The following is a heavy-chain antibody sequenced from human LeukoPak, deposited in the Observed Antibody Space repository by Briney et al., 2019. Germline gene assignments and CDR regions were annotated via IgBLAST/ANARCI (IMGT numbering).Heavy chain of an antibody. Sequence: GGSLRLSCAASGFTFSSYAMSWVRQAPGKGLEWVSAISGSGGSTYYADSVKGRFTISRDNSKDTLYLQMNSLSAEDTAVYYCAKDRAHTFSFDCWGQGTLVTVSS. J-gene: IGHJ4*02. CDR3: AKDRAHTFSFDC. CDR1: GFTFSSYA. CDR2: ISGSGGST. D-gene: IGHD3-16*01. V-gene: IGHV3-23*01.